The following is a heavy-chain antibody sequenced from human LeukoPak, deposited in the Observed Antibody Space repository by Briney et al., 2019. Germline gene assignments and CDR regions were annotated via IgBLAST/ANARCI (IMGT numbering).Heavy chain of an antibody. Sequence: SVKVSCKASGGTFSSYAISWMRQAPGQGLEWMGRVIPIFGTANYAQKFQGRVTITTDEPTSTAYMELSSLRSEDTAVYYCAATVVYGGNDYWGQGTLVTVSS. V-gene: IGHV1-69*05. CDR3: AATVVYGGNDY. CDR2: VIPIFGTA. D-gene: IGHD4/OR15-4a*01. J-gene: IGHJ4*02. CDR1: GGTFSSYA.